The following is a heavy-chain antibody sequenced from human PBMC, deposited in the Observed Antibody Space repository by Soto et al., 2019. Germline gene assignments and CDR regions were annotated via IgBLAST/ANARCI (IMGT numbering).Heavy chain of an antibody. V-gene: IGHV4-59*01. Sequence: QVQLQESGPGLVKPSETLSLTCTVSGGSLSSYYWTWIRQSPGKGLEWIGYVYFSGNTNYNPSLKSRVTIPIDTSKNQFSLRLASVTAADTAFYYCGSVRPSGYVLSWGQGTLVTVSS. CDR3: GSVRPSGYVLS. J-gene: IGHJ5*02. CDR2: VYFSGNT. CDR1: GGSLSSYY. D-gene: IGHD6-25*01.